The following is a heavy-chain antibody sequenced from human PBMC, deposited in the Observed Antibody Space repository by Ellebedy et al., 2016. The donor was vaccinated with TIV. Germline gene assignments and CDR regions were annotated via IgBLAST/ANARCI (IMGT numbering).Heavy chain of an antibody. CDR2: INTDGSSA. V-gene: IGHV3-74*01. CDR1: GFSFSGYY. Sequence: PGGSLRLSCEVSGFSFSGYYMHWVRQAPGKGLEWIARINTDGSSANYADSVEGRFTISRANARKTLYLQVDTLRAEDTAFYYCARESVRYFDWDYWGQGTLVTVSS. CDR3: ARESVRYFDWDY. D-gene: IGHD3-9*01. J-gene: IGHJ4*02.